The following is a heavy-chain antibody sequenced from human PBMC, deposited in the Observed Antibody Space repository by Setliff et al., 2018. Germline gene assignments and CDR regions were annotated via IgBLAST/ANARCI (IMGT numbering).Heavy chain of an antibody. CDR2: MYYSGSN. CDR1: GDSINRSGYY. V-gene: IGHV4-39*07. CDR3: ATSGFCGAGSCYSFDD. Sequence: SETLSLTCNVSGDSINRSGYYWGWIRQPPGKGLEWIGSMYYSGSNDYNPSLKSRVTISVDTPKNQFSLNLTSVTAADAAVYYCATSGFCGAGSCYSFDDWGQGALVTVSS. D-gene: IGHD2-15*01. J-gene: IGHJ4*02.